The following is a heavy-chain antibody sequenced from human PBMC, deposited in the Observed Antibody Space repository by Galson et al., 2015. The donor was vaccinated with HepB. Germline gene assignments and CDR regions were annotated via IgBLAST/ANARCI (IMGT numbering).Heavy chain of an antibody. J-gene: IGHJ4*02. CDR3: ARDSVRGVIRYFDY. Sequence: SVKVSCKASGYTFTSYAISWVRQAPGQGLEWMGGIIPIFGTANYAQKFQGRVTITADESTSTAYMELSSLRSEDTAVYYCARDSVRGVIRYFDYWGQGTLVTVSS. D-gene: IGHD3-10*01. CDR1: GYTFTSYA. CDR2: IIPIFGTA. V-gene: IGHV1-69*13.